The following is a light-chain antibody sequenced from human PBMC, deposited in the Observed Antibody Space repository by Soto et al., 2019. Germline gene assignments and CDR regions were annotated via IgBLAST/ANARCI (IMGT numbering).Light chain of an antibody. CDR2: LGS. J-gene: IGKJ5*01. Sequence: DIVMTQSPLSLPVTPGEPASISCRSSQSLLHSNGYNYLDWYLQKPGQSPQLLIYLGSNRASGVPDRFSGSGSGTDFTLKISRVEAEDFGVYYCMQALQTPITLGRGTRMEI. V-gene: IGKV2-28*01. CDR3: MQALQTPIT. CDR1: QSLLHSNGYNY.